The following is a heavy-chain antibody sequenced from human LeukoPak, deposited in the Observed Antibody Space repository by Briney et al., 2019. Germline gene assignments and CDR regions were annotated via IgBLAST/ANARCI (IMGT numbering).Heavy chain of an antibody. CDR3: ATDLFNYYYDSTQPSGY. V-gene: IGHV1-24*01. J-gene: IGHJ4*02. CDR2: FDPEYGKT. D-gene: IGHD3-22*01. CDR1: GYTLTELS. Sequence: ASVKVSCKVSGYTLTELSMHWVRQAPGKGLEWMGGFDPEYGKTIYAQKLQGRVTMTEDTSTDTASMELSSLRSEDTAVYYCATDLFNYYYDSTQPSGYWGQGTLVTVSS.